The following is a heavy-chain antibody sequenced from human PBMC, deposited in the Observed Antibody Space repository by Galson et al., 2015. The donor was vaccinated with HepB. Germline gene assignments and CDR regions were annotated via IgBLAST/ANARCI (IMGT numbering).Heavy chain of an antibody. D-gene: IGHD3-10*01. V-gene: IGHV3-7*01. CDR3: ASLAGAY. CDR1: GFTFSNYW. J-gene: IGHJ4*02. CDR2: IKKDGSDK. Sequence: SLRLSCAASGFTFSNYWMNWVRQAPGKGLEWVAGIKKDGSDKYYIDSVKGRFTISRDNAKNSLYLQVNGLRAEDTAVYYCASLAGAYWGQGTLVTVSS.